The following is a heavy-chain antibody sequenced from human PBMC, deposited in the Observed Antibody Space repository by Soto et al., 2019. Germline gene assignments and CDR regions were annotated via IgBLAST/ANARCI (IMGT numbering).Heavy chain of an antibody. J-gene: IGHJ6*02. D-gene: IGHD3-3*01. CDR1: GFTFSNAW. CDR2: IKSKTDGGTT. CDR3: TTAENSDFWSGYYRFMDV. V-gene: IGHV3-15*01. Sequence: GGSLRLSCAASGFTFSNAWMSWVRQAPGKGLEWVGRIKSKTDGGTTDYAAPVKGRFTISRDDSKNTLYLQVNSLKTEDTAVYYCTTAENSDFWSGYYRFMDVWGQGTTVTVSS.